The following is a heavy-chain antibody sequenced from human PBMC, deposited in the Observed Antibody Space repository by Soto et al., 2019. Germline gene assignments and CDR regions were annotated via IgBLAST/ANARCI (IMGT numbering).Heavy chain of an antibody. D-gene: IGHD2-21*01. CDR3: AIRIPFGDAMDV. CDR1: GFTFSSYA. CDR2: ITSNGGNT. J-gene: IGHJ6*02. Sequence: EVQLVESGGGLVQPGGSLRLSCAASGFTFSSYAMHWVRQAPGKGLEYVSAITSNGGNTDYASSVKGRFTISRDNSKNTLDLQMGSLRAEAMAVYYCAIRIPFGDAMDVWGQGTTVTVSS. V-gene: IGHV3-64*01.